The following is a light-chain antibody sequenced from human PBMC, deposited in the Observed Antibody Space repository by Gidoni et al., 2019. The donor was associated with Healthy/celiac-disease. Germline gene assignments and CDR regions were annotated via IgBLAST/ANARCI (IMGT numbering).Light chain of an antibody. Sequence: SYELTQPPSVSVSPGQTASITCSGDKLGDKYACWYQQTPGQSPVLVIYQDSKRPSGLPERFSVSNSGNTATLTISGTQAMDEAYYYCQAWDSSTVVFGGGTKLTVL. J-gene: IGLJ2*01. CDR3: QAWDSSTVV. V-gene: IGLV3-1*01. CDR1: KLGDKY. CDR2: QDS.